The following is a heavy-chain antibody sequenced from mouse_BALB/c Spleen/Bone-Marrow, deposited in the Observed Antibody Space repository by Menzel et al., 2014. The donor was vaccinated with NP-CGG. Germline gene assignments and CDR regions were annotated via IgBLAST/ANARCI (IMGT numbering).Heavy chain of an antibody. V-gene: IGHV5-6-2*01. J-gene: IGHJ3*01. CDR2: INTNGGST. Sequence: EVQLVESGGDLVKPGGSLKLSCAASGFTFSSYYMSWVRQTPDRRLELVAAINTNGGSTYYPDTVKGRFTISRDNANNTLYLQMSSLKSDDTALFYCARSPCYGNFAYWGQGTLVTVSA. D-gene: IGHD2-10*01. CDR3: ARSPCYGNFAY. CDR1: GFTFSSYY.